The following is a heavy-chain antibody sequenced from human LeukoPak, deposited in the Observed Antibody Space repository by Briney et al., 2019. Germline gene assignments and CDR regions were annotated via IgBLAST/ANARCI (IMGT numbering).Heavy chain of an antibody. CDR3: ASGIRRIPTSAETDY. Sequence: GGSLRLSCAASGFTFSSYSMNWVRQAPGKGLEWVSYISSSSSTIYYADSVKGRFTISRDNAKNSLYPQMNNLRAEDTAVYYCASGIRRIPTSAETDYWGQGTLVTVSS. CDR2: ISSSSSTI. CDR1: GFTFSSYS. V-gene: IGHV3-48*01. D-gene: IGHD1-14*01. J-gene: IGHJ4*02.